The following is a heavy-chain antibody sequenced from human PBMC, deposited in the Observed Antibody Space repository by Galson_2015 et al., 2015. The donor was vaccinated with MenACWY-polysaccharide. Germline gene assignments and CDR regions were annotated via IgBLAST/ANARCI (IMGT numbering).Heavy chain of an antibody. CDR3: ARGIWNPGSGTNFPYYLDS. D-gene: IGHD3-10*01. Sequence: SVKVSCKASGFIFTDYAIQWVRQAPGQGLEWMAWINAGNGQTKYSQKFQDRLTITRDTSANTAYMDLSSLTSDDTAVYYCARGIWNPGSGTNFPYYLDSWGQGTLVTVSS. CDR2: INAGNGQT. V-gene: IGHV1-3*01. CDR1: GFIFTDYA. J-gene: IGHJ4*02.